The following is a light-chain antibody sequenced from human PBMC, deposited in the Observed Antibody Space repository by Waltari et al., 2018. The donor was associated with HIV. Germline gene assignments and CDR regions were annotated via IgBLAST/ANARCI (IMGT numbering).Light chain of an antibody. CDR3: QQSYTTPLT. J-gene: IGKJ4*01. CDR2: GAS. V-gene: IGKV1-39*01. Sequence: DIQLTQSPSSLSASVGDSVTITCRSSQSIRTYLNGYQQKAGKAPKLLIYGASSLQSGVPSRCSGSGSGTEFTLTISSLQPEDFATYYCQQSYTTPLTFGGGTKVEIK. CDR1: QSIRTY.